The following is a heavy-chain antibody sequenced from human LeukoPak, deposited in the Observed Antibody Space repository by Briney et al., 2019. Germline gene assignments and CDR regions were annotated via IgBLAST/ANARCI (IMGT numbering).Heavy chain of an antibody. CDR3: ARHGNYYDSRGMGDY. J-gene: IGHJ4*02. D-gene: IGHD3-22*01. V-gene: IGHV5-51*01. Sequence: GESLKISCRGSGYSFTNYWIGWVRQMPGKGLEWMGIIFPGDSDTRYSPSFQGQVTISADKSISTAYLHWSSLKASDTAMYYCARHGNYYDSRGMGDYWGQGTLVTVSS. CDR2: IFPGDSDT. CDR1: GYSFTNYW.